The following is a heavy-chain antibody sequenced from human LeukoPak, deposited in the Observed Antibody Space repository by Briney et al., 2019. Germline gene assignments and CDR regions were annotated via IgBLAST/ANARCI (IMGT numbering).Heavy chain of an antibody. CDR2: IYYSGST. CDR3: AREWVYYDSSGYTNWFDP. Sequence: PSETLSLTCTVSGGSISSYYWSWIRQPPGKGLEWIGYIYYSGSTNYNPSLKSRVTISVDTSKNQFSLKLSSVTAADTAVYYCAREWVYYDSSGYTNWFDPWGQGTLVTVSS. V-gene: IGHV4-59*01. D-gene: IGHD3-22*01. J-gene: IGHJ5*02. CDR1: GGSISSYY.